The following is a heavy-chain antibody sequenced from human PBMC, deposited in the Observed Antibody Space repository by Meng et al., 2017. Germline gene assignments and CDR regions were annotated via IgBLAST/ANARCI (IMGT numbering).Heavy chain of an antibody. CDR3: ARDEDISAAGYLLGDF. V-gene: IGHV1-2*06. J-gene: IGHJ4*02. CDR1: GYTFPAYW. CDR2: IDPKSDNT. D-gene: IGHD6-13*01. Sequence: QGQLMRSCAEVKHLGASVKVSCKAYGYTFPAYWIQWVRQAPGQGLEWMGRIDPKSDNTHYAQKFQGRVTMTRDTSISTAYMELSGLRSDDTAVYYCARDEDISAAGYLLGDFWGQGTLVTVSS.